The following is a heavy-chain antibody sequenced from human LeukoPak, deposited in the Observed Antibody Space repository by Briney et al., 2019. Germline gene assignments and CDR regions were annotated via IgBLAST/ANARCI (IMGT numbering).Heavy chain of an antibody. V-gene: IGHV4-59*01. CDR2: IYYSGST. CDR3: ARDQGVSYYYYGMDV. Sequence: SETLSLTCTVSGGSISRYYCGWVRHPRGKWRGWQWYIYYSGSTNYNPSVKSGVTNSVNRSKNRFPLKLSSVTAADTAVYYCARDQGVSYYYYGMDVWGEETTVTVS. CDR1: GGSISRYY. J-gene: IGHJ6*02.